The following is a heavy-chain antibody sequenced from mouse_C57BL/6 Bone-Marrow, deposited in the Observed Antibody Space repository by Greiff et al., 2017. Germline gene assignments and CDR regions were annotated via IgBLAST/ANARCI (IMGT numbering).Heavy chain of an antibody. CDR1: GFNIKDDY. Sequence: VQLKESGAELVRPGASVKLSCTASGFNIKDDYMHWVKQRPEQGLEWIGWINPENGDTEYATKFQGKATITADTSSNTAYLQLSSLTSADAAVYYCTAYQLRLSRFAYWGQGTLVTVSA. D-gene: IGHD3-2*02. V-gene: IGHV14-4*01. J-gene: IGHJ3*01. CDR2: INPENGDT. CDR3: TAYQLRLSRFAY.